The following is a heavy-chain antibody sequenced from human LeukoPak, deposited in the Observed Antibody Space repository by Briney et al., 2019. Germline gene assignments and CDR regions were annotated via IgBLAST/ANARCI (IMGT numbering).Heavy chain of an antibody. J-gene: IGHJ6*03. CDR1: GGSFSGYY. V-gene: IGHV4-34*01. D-gene: IGHD6-13*01. CDR2: VNHSGST. Sequence: SETLSLTCAVYGGSFSGYYWSWIRQPPGKGLEWIGEVNHSGSTNYNPSLKSRVTMSVDTSKNQFSLKLSSVTAADTAVYYCARGEAAAGPMDYMDVWDTGATVPVCS. CDR3: ARGEAAAGPMDYMDV.